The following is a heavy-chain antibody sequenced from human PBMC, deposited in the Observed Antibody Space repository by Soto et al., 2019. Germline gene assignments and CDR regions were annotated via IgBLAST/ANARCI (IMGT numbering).Heavy chain of an antibody. D-gene: IGHD3-16*01. J-gene: IGHJ4*02. CDR3: ARRWGMGFDY. CDR1: GGSISSYY. CDR2: IYYSGST. Sequence: QVQLQESGPGLVKPSETLSLTCTVSGGSISSYYWSWIRQPPGKGLEWIGYIYYSGSTNYNPSLXRXPXIXXDTSKNQSPLKLSSVTAADTAVYYCARRWGMGFDYWGQGTLVTVSS. V-gene: IGHV4-59*01.